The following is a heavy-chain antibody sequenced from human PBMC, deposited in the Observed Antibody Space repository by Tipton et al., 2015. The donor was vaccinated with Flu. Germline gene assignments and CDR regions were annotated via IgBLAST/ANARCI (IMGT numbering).Heavy chain of an antibody. J-gene: IGHJ4*02. CDR2: IKQDGSVK. D-gene: IGHD4-17*01. CDR1: GFTFSSYW. Sequence: SLRLSCAASGFTFSSYWMSWVRQAPGKGLEWVANIKQDGSVKYYVDSVKGRFTISRDNAKNTLYLQMSSLRVEDTAVYYCAKVGYGDRFYLDYWGQGTLVTVSS. V-gene: IGHV3-7*03. CDR3: AKVGYGDRFYLDY.